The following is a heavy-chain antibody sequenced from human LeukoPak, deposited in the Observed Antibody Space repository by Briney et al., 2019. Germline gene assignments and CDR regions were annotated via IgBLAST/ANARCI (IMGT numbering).Heavy chain of an antibody. Sequence: GGSLRLSCVASGFTFSSYWMHWVRQDPRKGLVWVSRINGDGGNINYADSVRGRFTISRDNAKNTLYLQMNTLRVEDTAVYYCARDASCSSTSCYTESFDYWGQGTLVTVSS. CDR3: ARDASCSSTSCYTESFDY. J-gene: IGHJ4*02. CDR1: GFTFSSYW. D-gene: IGHD2-2*02. V-gene: IGHV3-74*01. CDR2: INGDGGNI.